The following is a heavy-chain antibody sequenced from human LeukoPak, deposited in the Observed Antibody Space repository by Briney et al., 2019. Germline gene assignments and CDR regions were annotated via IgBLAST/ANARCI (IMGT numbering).Heavy chain of an antibody. CDR3: AKGHWGWDYWYFDL. Sequence: PGGSLRLSCAASGFTFNNYNMNWVRQAPGKGLEWVSSISRSSIYIYYANSVKGRFTISRDNAKKSLYLQMNSLRAEDTAVYYCAKGHWGWDYWYFDLWGRGTLVTVSS. CDR2: ISRSSIYI. D-gene: IGHD7-27*01. V-gene: IGHV3-21*04. CDR1: GFTFNNYN. J-gene: IGHJ2*01.